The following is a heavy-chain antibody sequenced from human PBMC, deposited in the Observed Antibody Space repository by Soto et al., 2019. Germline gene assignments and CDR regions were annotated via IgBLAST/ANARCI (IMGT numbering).Heavy chain of an antibody. D-gene: IGHD6-13*01. V-gene: IGHV3-23*01. J-gene: IGHJ6*02. CDR1: GFTFSSYA. Sequence: GGSLRLSCAASGFTFSSYAMSWVRQAPGKGLEWVSAISGSGGSTYYADSMKGRFTISRDNSKNTLYLQMNSLRAEDTAVYYCAKDTPAAANPYYYYGMDVWGQGTTVTVSS. CDR2: ISGSGGST. CDR3: AKDTPAAANPYYYYGMDV.